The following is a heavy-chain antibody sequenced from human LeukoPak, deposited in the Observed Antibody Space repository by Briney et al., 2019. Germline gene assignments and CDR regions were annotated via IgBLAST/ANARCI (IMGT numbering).Heavy chain of an antibody. CDR2: ISGSGGST. Sequence: GGSLRLSCAASGFTFSDYYMSWVRQAPGKGLEWVSAISGSGGSTYYADSVKGRFTISRDNSKNTLYLQMNSLRAEDTAVYYCAKPLYSSSWSNFDYWGQGTLVTVSS. J-gene: IGHJ4*02. CDR1: GFTFSDYY. CDR3: AKPLYSSSWSNFDY. V-gene: IGHV3-23*01. D-gene: IGHD6-13*01.